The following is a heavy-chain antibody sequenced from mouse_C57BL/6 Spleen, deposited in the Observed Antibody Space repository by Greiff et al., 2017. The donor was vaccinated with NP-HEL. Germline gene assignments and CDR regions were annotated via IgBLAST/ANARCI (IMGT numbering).Heavy chain of an antibody. D-gene: IGHD2-5*01. CDR3: ANSKGGYAMDY. V-gene: IGHV2-3*01. CDR1: GFSLTSYG. Sequence: VKLVESGPGLVAPSQSLSITCTVSGFSLTSYGVSWVRQPPGKGLEWLGVIWGDGSTNYHSALISRLSISKDNTKSQVFLKLNRLQTDDTATYYCANSKGGYAMDYWGQGTSVTVSS. J-gene: IGHJ4*01. CDR2: IWGDGST.